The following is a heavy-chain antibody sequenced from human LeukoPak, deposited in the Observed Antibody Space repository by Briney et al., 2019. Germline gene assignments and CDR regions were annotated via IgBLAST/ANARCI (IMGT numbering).Heavy chain of an antibody. Sequence: SETLSLTCAVSGGSISSGGYSWSWIRQPPGKGLEWIGYIYHSGSTYYNPSLKSRVTISVDRSKNQFSLKLSSVTAADTAVYYCASGAVRGVIDYWGQGTLITVSS. J-gene: IGHJ4*02. CDR3: ASGAVRGVIDY. CDR1: GGSISSGGYS. D-gene: IGHD3-10*01. V-gene: IGHV4-30-2*01. CDR2: IYHSGST.